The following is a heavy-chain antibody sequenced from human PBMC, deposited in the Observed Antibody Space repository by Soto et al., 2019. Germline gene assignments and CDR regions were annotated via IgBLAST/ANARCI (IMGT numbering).Heavy chain of an antibody. CDR2: IIPILGIA. V-gene: IGHV1-69*02. CDR1: GGTFSSYT. CDR3: ARSLQSTMVRGVPAYNWFDP. D-gene: IGHD3-10*01. J-gene: IGHJ5*02. Sequence: QVQLVQSGAEVKKPGSSVKVSCKASGGTFSSYTISWVRQAPGQGLEWMGRIIPILGIANYAQKFQGRVTITADKSTSTAYMELSSLRSEDTAVYYCARSLQSTMVRGVPAYNWFDPWGQGTLVTVSS.